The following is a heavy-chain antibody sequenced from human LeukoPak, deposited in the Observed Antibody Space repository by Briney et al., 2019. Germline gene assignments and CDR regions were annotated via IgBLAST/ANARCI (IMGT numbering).Heavy chain of an antibody. CDR2: IIPIFGTA. CDR3: ARDRDIVGASYGPPTDY. CDR1: GGTFSSYA. V-gene: IGHV1-69*13. Sequence: GASVKVSCKASGGTFSSYAISWVRQAPGQGLEWMGGIIPIFGTANYAQKFQGRVTITADESTSTAYMELSSLRSEDTAVYYCARDRDIVGASYGPPTDYWGQGTLVTVSS. J-gene: IGHJ4*02. D-gene: IGHD1-26*01.